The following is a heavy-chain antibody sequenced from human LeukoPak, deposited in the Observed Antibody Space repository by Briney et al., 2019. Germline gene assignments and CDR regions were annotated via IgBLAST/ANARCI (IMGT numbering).Heavy chain of an antibody. D-gene: IGHD3-10*01. CDR1: GGSINSYH. CDR3: ARAGGLWFGELSETGFDY. CDR2: IYYSGST. V-gene: IGHV4-59*01. Sequence: SETLSLTCTVSGGSINSYHWSWIRQPPGKGLEWIGYIYYSGSTNYNPSLKIRVTISVDTSKNQFSLKLSSVTAADTAVYYCARAGGLWFGELSETGFDYWGQGTLVTVSS. J-gene: IGHJ4*02.